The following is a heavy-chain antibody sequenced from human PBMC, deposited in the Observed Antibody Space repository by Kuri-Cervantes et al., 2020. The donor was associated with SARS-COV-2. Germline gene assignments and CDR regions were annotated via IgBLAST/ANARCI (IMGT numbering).Heavy chain of an antibody. V-gene: IGHV4-34*01. CDR2: INHSGSI. J-gene: IGHJ4*02. Sequence: GSLRLSCAASGFTFSSYEMHWVRQPPGKGLEWIGEINHSGSINYNPSLKSRVTISVDTSKNQFSLKLSSVTAADTAVYYCARGRRYSLPGGLDYWGQGTLVTVSS. CDR1: GFTFSSYE. CDR3: ARGRRYSLPGGLDY. D-gene: IGHD3-9*01.